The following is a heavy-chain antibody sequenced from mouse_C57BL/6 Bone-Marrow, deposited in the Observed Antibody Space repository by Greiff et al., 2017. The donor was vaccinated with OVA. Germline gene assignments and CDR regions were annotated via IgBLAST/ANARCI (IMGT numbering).Heavy chain of an antibody. CDR1: GYAFTNYL. CDR2: INPGSGGT. J-gene: IGHJ4*01. CDR3: AKKRAMDY. Sequence: QVQLQQSGAELVRPGTSVTVSCKASGYAFTNYLIEWVKQRPGQGLEWIGVINPGSGGTNYNEKFKGKATLTADKTSSTAYMQLSSLASEDSAVYFCAKKRAMDYWGQGTSVTVSS. V-gene: IGHV1-54*01.